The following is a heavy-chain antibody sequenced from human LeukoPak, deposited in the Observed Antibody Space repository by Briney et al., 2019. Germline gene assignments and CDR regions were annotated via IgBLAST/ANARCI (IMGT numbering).Heavy chain of an antibody. V-gene: IGHV1-8*01. D-gene: IGHD3-10*01. CDR2: MNPNSGNT. Sequence: GASVKVSCKASGYTFTSYDINWVRQATGQGLEWMGWMNPNSGNTGFAQKFQGRVTMTRNTSISTAYMELSSLRSEDTAVYYCARTYGSGSYSVSPDWFDPWGQGTLVTVSS. CDR3: ARTYGSGSYSVSPDWFDP. CDR1: GYTFTSYD. J-gene: IGHJ5*02.